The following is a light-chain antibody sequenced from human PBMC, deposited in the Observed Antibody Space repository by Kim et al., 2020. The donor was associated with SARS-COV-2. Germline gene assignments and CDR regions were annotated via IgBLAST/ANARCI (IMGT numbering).Light chain of an antibody. J-gene: IGKJ5*01. CDR1: QSVSSSY. CDR3: QQYGSSPPII. CDR2: GAS. Sequence: PGDRATLSCRTSQSVSSSYLAWYQQKPGQAPRLLIYGASSRATGIPERFSGSGSGTDFTLTISRLEPEDFAVYYCQQYGSSPPIIFGQGTRLEIK. V-gene: IGKV3-20*01.